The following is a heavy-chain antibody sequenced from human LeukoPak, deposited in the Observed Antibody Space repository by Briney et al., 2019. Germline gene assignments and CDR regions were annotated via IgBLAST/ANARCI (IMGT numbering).Heavy chain of an antibody. D-gene: IGHD1-7*01. V-gene: IGHV4-39*07. CDR1: GGSISSSSYY. CDR2: IYYSGST. CDR3: ARGRYNWNYVGVGGDY. J-gene: IGHJ4*02. Sequence: SETLSLTCTVSGGSISSSSYYWGWIRQPPGKGLEWIGSIYYSGSTYYNPSLKSRVTISVDTSKNQFSLKLSSVTAADTAVYYCARGRYNWNYVGVGGDYWGQGTLVTVSS.